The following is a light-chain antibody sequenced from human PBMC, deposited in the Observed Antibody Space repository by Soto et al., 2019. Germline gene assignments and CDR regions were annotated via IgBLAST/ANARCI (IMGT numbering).Light chain of an antibody. V-gene: IGKV3D-20*02. CDR1: ERLSSVY. J-gene: IGKJ4*01. CDR3: QQRSNR. CDR2: GAS. Sequence: EIVLTQSPGTLSLSPGERATLSCRASERLSSVYLAWYQLRPGQPPRLLIYGASSRATGIPDRFSGSGSGTDFTLTISSLEPEDFAVYYCQQRSNRFGGGTKA.